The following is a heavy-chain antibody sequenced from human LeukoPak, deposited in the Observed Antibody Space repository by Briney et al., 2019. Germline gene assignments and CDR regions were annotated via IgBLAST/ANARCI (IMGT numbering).Heavy chain of an antibody. CDR2: ISYDGSNR. D-gene: IGHD1-26*01. Sequence: TGGSLRLSCAASGFTFSSYAMHWVRQAPGKGLEWVAVISYDGSNRYYADSVKGRFTISRDNSKNTLYLQMNSLRAEDTAVYYCAGDNSEGGVGDNWFDPWGQGTLVTVSS. J-gene: IGHJ5*02. CDR1: GFTFSSYA. CDR3: AGDNSEGGVGDNWFDP. V-gene: IGHV3-30-3*01.